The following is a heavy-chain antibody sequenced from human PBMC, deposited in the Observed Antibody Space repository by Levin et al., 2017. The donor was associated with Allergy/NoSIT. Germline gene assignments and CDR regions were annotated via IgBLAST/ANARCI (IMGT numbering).Heavy chain of an antibody. V-gene: IGHV3-53*01. CDR3: ARLQQLVPLGPMNLASGALDY. D-gene: IGHD6-13*01. CDR2: IYSGGST. J-gene: IGHJ4*02. Sequence: GGSLRLSCAASGFTVSSNYMSWVRQAPGKGLEWVSVIYSGGSTYYADSVKGRFTISRDNSKNTLYLQMNSLRAEDTAVYYCARLQQLVPLGPMNLASGALDYWGQGTLVTVSS. CDR1: GFTVSSNY.